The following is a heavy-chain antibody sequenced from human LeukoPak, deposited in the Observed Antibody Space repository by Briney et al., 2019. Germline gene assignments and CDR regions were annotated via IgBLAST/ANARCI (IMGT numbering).Heavy chain of an antibody. CDR2: INLSGST. J-gene: IGHJ4*02. Sequence: PSETLSLTCAVYGGSFSGYYWSWIRQPPGKGLEWIGEINLSGSTNYNPSLQRRVTISVDTSKNQFSLKVTSMTAADTALYYCASRAISVASQNLDSWGQGTRVTVSP. CDR1: GGSFSGYY. V-gene: IGHV4-34*01. CDR3: ASRAISVASQNLDS. D-gene: IGHD2-2*01.